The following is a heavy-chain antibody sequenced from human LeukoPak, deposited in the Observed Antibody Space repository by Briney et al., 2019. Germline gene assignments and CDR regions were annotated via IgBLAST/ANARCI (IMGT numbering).Heavy chain of an antibody. CDR2: ISWDGGRT. CDR1: GFTFDDCA. Sequence: GGSLRLSCAASGFTFDDCAMHWVRHAPGKGLEWVSLISWDGGRTYYADSVKGRFTISRDNSKNSLYLQMNSLRAEDTALYYCARAMVRGVFDYWGQGTLVTVSS. D-gene: IGHD3-10*01. V-gene: IGHV3-43D*04. CDR3: ARAMVRGVFDY. J-gene: IGHJ4*02.